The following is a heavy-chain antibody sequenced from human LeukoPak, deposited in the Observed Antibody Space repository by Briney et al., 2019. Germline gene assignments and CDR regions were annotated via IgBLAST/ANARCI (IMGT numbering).Heavy chain of an antibody. V-gene: IGHV3-64*04. J-gene: IGHJ3*01. CDR3: ARAGEGLLAYSFDL. D-gene: IGHD1-26*01. Sequence: GGSLRLSCSASGFTFSSYAMHWVRQAPGKGLEYVSSISSNGGSTYYADSVKGRFTISRDNAKNTLYLQMNSLRAEDTAVYYCARAGEGLLAYSFDLWGQGTMVTVSS. CDR2: ISSNGGST. CDR1: GFTFSSYA.